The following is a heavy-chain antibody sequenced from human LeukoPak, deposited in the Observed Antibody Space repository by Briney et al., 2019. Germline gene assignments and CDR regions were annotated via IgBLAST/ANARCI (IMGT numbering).Heavy chain of an antibody. J-gene: IGHJ5*02. V-gene: IGHV1-69*13. CDR2: IIPIFGTA. CDR1: GGTFSSYA. D-gene: IGHD6-13*01. Sequence: SVKVSCTASGGTFSSYAISWVRQAPGQGLEWMGGIIPIFGTANYAQKFQGGVTITADESTSTAYMELSSLRSEDTAVYYCARSHSSSWYDEGFDPWGQGTLVTVSS. CDR3: ARSHSSSWYDEGFDP.